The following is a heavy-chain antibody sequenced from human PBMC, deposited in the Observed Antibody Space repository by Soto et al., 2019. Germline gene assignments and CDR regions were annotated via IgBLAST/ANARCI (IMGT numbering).Heavy chain of an antibody. D-gene: IGHD6-13*01. J-gene: IGHJ4*02. CDR3: ARELSSSWRFDY. Sequence: QVQLVQSGAEVKKPGDSVKVSCKASGYTFTSYDINWVRQATGQGLEWMGWMNPNSGNTGYAQKFQGRVTMPRNTSISTAYMELSSLKSEDTAVYYCARELSSSWRFDYWGQGNLVTVSS. CDR2: MNPNSGNT. V-gene: IGHV1-8*01. CDR1: GYTFTSYD.